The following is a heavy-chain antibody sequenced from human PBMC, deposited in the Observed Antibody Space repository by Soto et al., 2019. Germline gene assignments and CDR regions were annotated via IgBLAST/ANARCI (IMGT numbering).Heavy chain of an antibody. CDR2: ISYDGSNK. Sequence: GGSLRLSCAASGFTFSSYGMHWVRQAPGKGLEWVAVISYDGSNKYYADSVKGRFTISRDNSKNTLYLQMNSLRAEDTAVYYCAKDRDSSGYAVYWGKG. CDR1: GFTFSSYG. CDR3: AKDRDSSGYAVY. D-gene: IGHD3-22*01. J-gene: IGHJ4*02. V-gene: IGHV3-30*18.